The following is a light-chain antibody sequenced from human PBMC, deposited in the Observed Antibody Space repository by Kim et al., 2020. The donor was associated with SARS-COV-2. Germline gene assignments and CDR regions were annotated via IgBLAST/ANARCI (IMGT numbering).Light chain of an antibody. CDR1: SGHSTYA. V-gene: IGLV4-69*01. J-gene: IGLJ3*02. Sequence: QLVLTQSPSASASLGDSVKLTCILTSGHSTYAIAWHQQQPEKGPRFLMKLNSDGSHRKGDGFPDRFSGSSSGTERYLTISSLQAEDEADYYCQTWDTGIRVFGGGTQLTVL. CDR2: LNSDGSH. CDR3: QTWDTGIRV.